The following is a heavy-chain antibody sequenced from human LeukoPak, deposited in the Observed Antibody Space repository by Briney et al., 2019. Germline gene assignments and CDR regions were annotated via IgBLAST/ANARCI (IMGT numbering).Heavy chain of an antibody. V-gene: IGHV1-46*01. Sequence: GASVNVSCKTSGYTFTRYYMQWVRQAPGHGLEWMGIINPISGATDYAQKFQGRVTMTRDTSTSTVYMELSSLRSEDTAMYYCARLPYRDGVAQDYWGQGTLVTVSP. D-gene: IGHD3-16*02. CDR1: GYTFTRYY. CDR2: INPISGAT. CDR3: ARLPYRDGVAQDY. J-gene: IGHJ4*02.